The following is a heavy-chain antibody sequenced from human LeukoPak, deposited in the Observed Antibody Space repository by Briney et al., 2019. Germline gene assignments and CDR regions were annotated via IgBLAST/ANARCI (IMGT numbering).Heavy chain of an antibody. CDR3: ATLNGDYEGWFDP. D-gene: IGHD4-17*01. J-gene: IGHJ5*02. V-gene: IGHV4-59*08. Sequence: PSETLSLTCTVSGASISNSYWSWIRQPPGKGLEWIGYIYYSGSTNYNPSLKSRVTISVDTSKNQFSLKLSSVTAADTAVYCCATLNGDYEGWFDPWGQGTLVTVSS. CDR1: GASISNSY. CDR2: IYYSGST.